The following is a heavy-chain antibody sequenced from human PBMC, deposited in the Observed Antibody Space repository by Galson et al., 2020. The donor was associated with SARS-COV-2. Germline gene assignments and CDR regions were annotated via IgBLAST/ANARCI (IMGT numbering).Heavy chain of an antibody. Sequence: SETLSLTCTVSGGSISGSGNYWGWVRQSPGKGLEWLGCIYYSGTTYYNPSLKSRVTISVDTSKNQFSLKLSSVTAADTSVYFCARHVPTSWPRWLDYWRQGTLVTVSS. CDR1: GGSISGSGNY. D-gene: IGHD2-2*01. V-gene: IGHV4-39*01. J-gene: IGHJ4*02. CDR2: IYYSGTT. CDR3: ARHVPTSWPRWLDY.